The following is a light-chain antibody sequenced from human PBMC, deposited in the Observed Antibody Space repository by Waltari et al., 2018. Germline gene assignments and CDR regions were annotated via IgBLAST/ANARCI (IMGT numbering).Light chain of an antibody. CDR2: DAS. J-gene: IGKJ1*01. Sequence: EVVLTQSPATLSLSPGDRATLSCRASQSISIYLAWYQHKPAQPPRLLIFDASNRATGIPARFSGSGSGTDFTLTISNLEPEDSAVYYCQQRSDWPPTWTFGQGTKVEMK. V-gene: IGKV3-11*01. CDR3: QQRSDWPPTWT. CDR1: QSISIY.